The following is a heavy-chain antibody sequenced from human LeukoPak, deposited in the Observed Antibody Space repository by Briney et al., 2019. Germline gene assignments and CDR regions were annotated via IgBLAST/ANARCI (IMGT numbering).Heavy chain of an antibody. J-gene: IGHJ5*02. Sequence: PGGSLRLSCAASGFTFGSYAFHWVRQAPGKGLEWVAVISYDGSHRYYADSVRGRVTISRDNSMNTLYLQMNSLRAEDTAVYYCARDLEYCTGGNCYQKNFFDPWGQGTLVTVSS. CDR2: ISYDGSHR. CDR3: ARDLEYCTGGNCYQKNFFDP. D-gene: IGHD2-15*01. CDR1: GFTFGSYA. V-gene: IGHV3-30*04.